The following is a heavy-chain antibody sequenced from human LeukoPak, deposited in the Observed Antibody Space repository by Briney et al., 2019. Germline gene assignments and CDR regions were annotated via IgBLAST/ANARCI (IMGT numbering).Heavy chain of an antibody. J-gene: IGHJ4*02. CDR1: GFTFSAHT. CDR2: ISSHGSGI. CDR3: ARGLTTSGPYYDY. Sequence: GGSLRLSCATSGFTFSAHTMNWVRQGPMRGLEWVAYISSHGSGIYYADSVKGRFTISRDNANNSVYLQMNNLGVDDTAVYYCARGLTTSGPYYDYWGRGTQVTVFS. V-gene: IGHV3-48*04. D-gene: IGHD4/OR15-4a*01.